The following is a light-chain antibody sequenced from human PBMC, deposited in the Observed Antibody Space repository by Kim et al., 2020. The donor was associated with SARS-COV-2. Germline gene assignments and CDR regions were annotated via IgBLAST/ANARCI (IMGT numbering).Light chain of an antibody. V-gene: IGKV1-5*03. J-gene: IGKJ2*01. CDR1: QSINSW. Sequence: IQMTQSPSTVSASVGDRVTITCRASQSINSWLAWYQQKPGKAPEVLIYRASTLESGVTSRFSGSGSGTEFTLTISSLQPDDFVTYYCQQYNSYPYTFGQGTKLEI. CDR2: RAS. CDR3: QQYNSYPYT.